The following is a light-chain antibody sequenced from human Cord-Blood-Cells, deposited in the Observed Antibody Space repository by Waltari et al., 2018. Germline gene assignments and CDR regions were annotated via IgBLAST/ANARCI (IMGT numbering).Light chain of an antibody. CDR3: QQSGA. CDR1: QSVSSSY. CDR2: GAS. J-gene: IGKJ1*01. V-gene: IGKV3-20*01. Sequence: EIVLTQSPGTLSLSPGARATLSCRASQSVSSSYLAWYQQKPGQAPRLLIYGASSRATGIPDRFSGSGSGTDFTLTISRLEPEDFAVYYCQQSGAFGQGTKVGIK.